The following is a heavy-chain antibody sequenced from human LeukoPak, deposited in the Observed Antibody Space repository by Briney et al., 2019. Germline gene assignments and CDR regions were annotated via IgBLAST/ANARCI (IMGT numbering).Heavy chain of an antibody. CDR1: GFTFDDYA. V-gene: IGHV3-9*01. J-gene: IGHJ3*02. Sequence: PGRSLRLSCAASGFTFDDYAMHWVRQAPGKGLEWVSGISWNSGSIGYADSVKGRFTISRDNAKNSLYLQMNSLRAGDTALYYCAKDDSSGYVYFAGAFDIWGQGTMVTVSS. CDR3: AKDDSSGYVYFAGAFDI. D-gene: IGHD3-22*01. CDR2: ISWNSGSI.